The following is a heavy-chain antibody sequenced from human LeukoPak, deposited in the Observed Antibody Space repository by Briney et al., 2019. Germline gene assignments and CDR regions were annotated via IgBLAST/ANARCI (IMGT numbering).Heavy chain of an antibody. J-gene: IGHJ4*02. CDR2: INPNSGGT. CDR1: GYTSTGYY. D-gene: IGHD4-17*01. Sequence: ASVKVSCKASGYTSTGYYMHWVRQAPGQGLEWMGWINPNSGGTNYAQKFQGRVTMTRDTSISTAYMELSRLRSDDTAVYYCARDGAHDYGDYCVDYWGQGTLVTVSS. V-gene: IGHV1-2*02. CDR3: ARDGAHDYGDYCVDY.